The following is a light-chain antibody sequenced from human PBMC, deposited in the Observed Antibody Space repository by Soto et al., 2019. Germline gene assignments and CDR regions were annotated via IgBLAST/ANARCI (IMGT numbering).Light chain of an antibody. J-gene: IGKJ3*01. V-gene: IGKV1-5*03. Sequence: DIQMTQSPSTLSASVGDRVTITCRASQSISSWLAWYQQKPGKAPKLLIYKASSLESGVPSRFSGSGSGTEFTLTNSSLQPDAFATSYCQQYNSYSITFGPGTKVDIK. CDR2: KAS. CDR1: QSISSW. CDR3: QQYNSYSIT.